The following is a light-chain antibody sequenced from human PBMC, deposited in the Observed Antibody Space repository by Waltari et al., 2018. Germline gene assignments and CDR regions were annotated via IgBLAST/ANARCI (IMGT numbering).Light chain of an antibody. V-gene: IGLV2-14*01. Sequence: QSALTQPASVSGSPGQSITISCFGTSSDIGVYNYVSWYQQYPGKAPKLMFYDVSQRPSGVSVAFSGSKSDTTASLTISGLRAEDEADYYCNSYTRKTASVVFGGGTKLTVL. CDR3: NSYTRKTASVV. CDR1: SSDIGVYNY. J-gene: IGLJ3*02. CDR2: DVS.